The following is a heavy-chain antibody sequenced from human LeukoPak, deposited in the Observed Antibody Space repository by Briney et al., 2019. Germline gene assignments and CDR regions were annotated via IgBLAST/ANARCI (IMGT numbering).Heavy chain of an antibody. CDR3: AREGYCSGGSCYSNWFDP. CDR2: INNDGSST. CDR1: GFTFSSYW. D-gene: IGHD2-15*01. V-gene: IGHV3-74*01. J-gene: IGHJ5*02. Sequence: PGGSLRLSCAASGFTFSSYWMHWVRQAPGKGLVWVSRINNDGSSTSYADSVKGRFTTSRDNAKKTLYLQMNSLRAEDTAVYYCAREGYCSGGSCYSNWFDPWGQGTLVTVSS.